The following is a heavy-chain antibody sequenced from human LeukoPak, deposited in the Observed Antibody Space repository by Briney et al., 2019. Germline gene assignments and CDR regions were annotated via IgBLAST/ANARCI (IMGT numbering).Heavy chain of an antibody. CDR2: IIPILGIA. Sequence: SVKVSCKASGGTFSSYAISWVRQAPGQGLEWMGRIIPILGIANYAQKFQGRVTMTRDTSTSTVYMELSSLRSDDTAVYYCARVNSYGYYYYYGMDVWGQGTTVTVSS. CDR1: GGTFSSYA. V-gene: IGHV1-69*04. CDR3: ARVNSYGYYYYYGMDV. J-gene: IGHJ6*02. D-gene: IGHD5-18*01.